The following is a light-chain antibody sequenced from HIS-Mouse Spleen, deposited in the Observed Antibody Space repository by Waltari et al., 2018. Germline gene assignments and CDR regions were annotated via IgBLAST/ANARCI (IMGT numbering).Light chain of an antibody. CDR2: GKN. J-gene: IGLJ2*01. Sequence: SSELTQDPAVSVALGQTVRITCQGDSLRSYYASWYQQHPGQAPVPVISGKNNRPSGIPDRFSGSSSGNTASLTITGAQAEDEADYYCNSRDSSGNHVVFGGGTKLTVL. CDR3: NSRDSSGNHVV. CDR1: SLRSYY. V-gene: IGLV3-19*01.